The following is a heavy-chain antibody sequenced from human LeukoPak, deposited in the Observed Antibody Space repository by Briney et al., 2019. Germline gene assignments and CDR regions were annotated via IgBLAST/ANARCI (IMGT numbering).Heavy chain of an antibody. CDR1: GGSLSSHY. CDR2: ISNSGST. CDR3: GRDALVGYFSYYYMDV. J-gene: IGHJ6*03. D-gene: IGHD2-15*01. V-gene: IGHV4-59*11. Sequence: PSETLSLTCTVSGGSLSSHYWTWARQSPGKGLEWIGDISNSGSTNYNPPLKSRVTISIDTSKNQFSLKLSSVTAADTAVYYCGRDALVGYFSYYYMDVWGKGTTVTVSS.